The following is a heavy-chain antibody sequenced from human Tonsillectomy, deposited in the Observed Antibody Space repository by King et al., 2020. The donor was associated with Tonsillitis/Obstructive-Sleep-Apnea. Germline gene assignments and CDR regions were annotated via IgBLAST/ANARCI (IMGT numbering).Heavy chain of an antibody. CDR2: INHSGST. CDR3: ARGRSNRVVIWRYYFDY. J-gene: IGHJ4*02. CDR1: GGSFSGYY. V-gene: IGHV4-34*01. D-gene: IGHD3-3*01. Sequence: VQLQQWGAGLLKPSETLSLTCAVYGGSFSGYYWSWIRQPPGKGLGWIGEINHSGSTNYNPSLKSRVTISVDTSKNQFSLKLSSVTAADTAVYYCARGRSNRVVIWRYYFDYWGQGTLVTVSS.